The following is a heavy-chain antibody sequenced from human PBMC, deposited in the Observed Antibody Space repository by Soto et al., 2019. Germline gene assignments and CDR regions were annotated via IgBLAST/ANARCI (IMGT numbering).Heavy chain of an antibody. V-gene: IGHV5-51*01. D-gene: IGHD3-9*01. CDR2: IYPGDSDT. CDR1: RYSITSYW. Sequence: LGESMKIYSKGSRYSITSYWTDWVSQIPGKGLEWMGIIYPGDSDTRYSPSFQGQVTISADKSISTAYLQWSSLKASDTAMYYCARHGYDILTGYYSTSHCYFDYWGQGTLVTVSS. CDR3: ARHGYDILTGYYSTSHCYFDY. J-gene: IGHJ4*02.